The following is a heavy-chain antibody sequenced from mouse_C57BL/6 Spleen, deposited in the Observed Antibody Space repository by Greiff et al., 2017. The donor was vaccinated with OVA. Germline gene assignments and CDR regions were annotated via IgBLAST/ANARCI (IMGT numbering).Heavy chain of an antibody. CDR2: ISYSGST. CDR1: GYSITSGYD. V-gene: IGHV3-1*01. CDR3: ARAFYDYWYFDV. J-gene: IGHJ1*03. Sequence: VQLQQSGPGMVKPSQSLSLTCTVTGYSITSGYDWHWIRHFPGNKLEWMGYISYSGSTNYNPSLKSRISITHDTSKNHFFLKLNSVTTEDTVTYYCARAFYDYWYFDVWGTGTTVTVSS. D-gene: IGHD2-3*01.